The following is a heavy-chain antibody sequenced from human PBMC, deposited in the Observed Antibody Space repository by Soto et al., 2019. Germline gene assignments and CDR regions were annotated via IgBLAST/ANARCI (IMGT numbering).Heavy chain of an antibody. CDR3: VQSRCGGDCLTFYSSHAYYGLDV. D-gene: IGHD2-21*02. J-gene: IGHJ6*02. Sequence: QITLKESGPTLVKPTQTLTLTCTFSGFALTSIGEGVGWIRQPQGKALEWLALVYWDDDKRYNPSLRSRLTITKDTSNKQVVLTMTNMDPVDTATYYCVQSRCGGDCLTFYSSHAYYGLDVWGQGTTVTVSS. CDR2: VYWDDDK. V-gene: IGHV2-5*02. CDR1: GFALTSIGEG.